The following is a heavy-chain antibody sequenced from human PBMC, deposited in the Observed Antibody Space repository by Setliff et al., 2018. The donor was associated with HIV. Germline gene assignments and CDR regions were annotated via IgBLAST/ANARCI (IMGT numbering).Heavy chain of an antibody. V-gene: IGHV3-48*03. CDR2: IGGHGSII. CDR3: ARGGYYTSGTWFDP. J-gene: IGHJ5*02. Sequence: PGESLKISCAASGLIFSSYEMNWVRQAPGKGLEWISFIGGHGSIIHYADSVEGRFTISRDNAKNTVSLQMTYLELDRLTYDDTAIYYCARGGYYTSGTWFDPWGQGTLVTVSS. CDR1: GLIFSSYE. D-gene: IGHD3-10*01.